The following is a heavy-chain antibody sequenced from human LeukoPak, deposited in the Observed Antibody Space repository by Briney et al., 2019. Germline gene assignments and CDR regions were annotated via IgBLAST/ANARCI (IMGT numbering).Heavy chain of an antibody. Sequence: SGGSLRLSCAASGFTFSSYAMHWVRQAPGKGLEWVSGISWNSGSIGYADSVKGRFTISRDNAKNSLYLQMNSLRAEDTALYYCAKGDFWSGYYPNFDYWGQGTLVTVSS. J-gene: IGHJ4*02. CDR1: GFTFSSYA. CDR3: AKGDFWSGYYPNFDY. V-gene: IGHV3-9*01. CDR2: ISWNSGSI. D-gene: IGHD3-3*01.